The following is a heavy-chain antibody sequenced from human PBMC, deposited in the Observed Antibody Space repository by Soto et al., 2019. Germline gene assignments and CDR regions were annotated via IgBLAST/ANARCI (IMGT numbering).Heavy chain of an antibody. CDR2: INAGNGNT. D-gene: IGHD1-26*01. CDR1: GYTFTSYA. V-gene: IGHV1-3*01. J-gene: IGHJ4*02. Sequence: QVQLVQSGAEVKKPGASVKVSCKASGYTFTSYAMHWVRQAPGQRLEWMGWINAGNGNTKYSQKLQGRVTITRDTSASTAYMELSSLRSEDTAVYYWARDLGVGAASDYWGQGTLVTVSS. CDR3: ARDLGVGAASDY.